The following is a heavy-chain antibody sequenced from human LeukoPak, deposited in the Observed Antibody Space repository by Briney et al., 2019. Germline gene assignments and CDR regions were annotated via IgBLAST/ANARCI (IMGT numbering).Heavy chain of an antibody. D-gene: IGHD3-3*01. Sequence: ASVKVSCKASGYTFTSYGISWLRQAPGQGLEWMGWISAYNGNTNYAQKLQGRVTMTTDTSTSTAYMELRSLRSDDTAVYYCARAPSYARYYDFWSGYYYFDYWGQGTLVTVSS. CDR3: ARAPSYARYYDFWSGYYYFDY. V-gene: IGHV1-18*01. CDR2: ISAYNGNT. J-gene: IGHJ4*02. CDR1: GYTFTSYG.